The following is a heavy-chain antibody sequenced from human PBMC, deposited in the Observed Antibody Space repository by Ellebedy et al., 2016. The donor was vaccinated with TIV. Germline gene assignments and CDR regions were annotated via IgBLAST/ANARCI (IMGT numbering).Heavy chain of an antibody. V-gene: IGHV3-21*04. CDR2: ISGRGTYI. CDR1: GFTFSSYS. Sequence: GGSLRLSXAASGFTFSSYSMTWVRQAPGKGLEWVSSISGRGTYIYYTDSVKGRFTISRDNAKNSLYLQMNSLRPEDTALYYCARDSHMGTIGGPFESWGQGTLVSVSS. D-gene: IGHD2-21*01. J-gene: IGHJ5*01. CDR3: ARDSHMGTIGGPFES.